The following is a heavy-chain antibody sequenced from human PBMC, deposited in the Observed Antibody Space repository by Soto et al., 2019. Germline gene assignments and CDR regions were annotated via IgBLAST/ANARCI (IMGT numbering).Heavy chain of an antibody. CDR3: ATMGTPATGLYYLDY. J-gene: IGHJ4*02. Sequence: QVQLQESGPGLVKPSQTLSLTCTVSGGSISSGNYYWSWIRQPPGKGLEWIGFISYSGSAYYNPDLTSRVTIPVDTSKNQFALNLSLVTAADTAVYDCATMGTPATGLYYLDYWGQGTLVTVSS. V-gene: IGHV4-30-4*01. D-gene: IGHD1-26*01. CDR1: GGSISSGNYY. CDR2: ISYSGSA.